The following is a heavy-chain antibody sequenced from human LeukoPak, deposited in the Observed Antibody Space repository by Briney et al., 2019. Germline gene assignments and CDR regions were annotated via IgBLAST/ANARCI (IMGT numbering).Heavy chain of an antibody. D-gene: IGHD2-2*01. CDR3: ARSPSSTRMVFDY. J-gene: IGHJ4*02. Sequence: GGSLRLSCAASGFTFSDYYMSWIRQAPGKGLEWVSYISGISSNIQYADSVKGRFTISRDNAKNSLYLQMNSLRAEDTAIYYCARSPSSTRMVFDYWGQGTLVTVSS. CDR1: GFTFSDYY. CDR2: ISGISSNI. V-gene: IGHV3-11*04.